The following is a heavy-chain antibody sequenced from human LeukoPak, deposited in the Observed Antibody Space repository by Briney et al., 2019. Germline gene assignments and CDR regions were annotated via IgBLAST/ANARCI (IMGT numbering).Heavy chain of an antibody. CDR3: ASFGGYYRDHYNMAV. CDR1: GYTFTSYG. D-gene: IGHD3-22*01. J-gene: IGHJ6*03. Sequence: GASVKVSCKASGYTFTSYGISWVRQAPGQGLEWMGWISAYNGNTNYAQKLQGRVTMTTDTSTSTAYMELRSLRSDDTAVYYCASFGGYYRDHYNMAVWGKGTPVTVCS. V-gene: IGHV1-18*01. CDR2: ISAYNGNT.